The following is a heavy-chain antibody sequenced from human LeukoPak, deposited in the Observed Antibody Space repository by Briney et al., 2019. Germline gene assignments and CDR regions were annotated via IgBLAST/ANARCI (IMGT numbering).Heavy chain of an antibody. Sequence: ASVKVSCKASGYTFTGYYMHWVRQAPGQGLEWMGWINPNSGGTNYAQKFQGRVTMTRDTSIGTAYMELSRLRSDDTAVYYCASVRMVRGVTTYHFDYWGQGTLVTVSS. D-gene: IGHD3-10*01. J-gene: IGHJ4*02. CDR1: GYTFTGYY. CDR2: INPNSGGT. V-gene: IGHV1-2*02. CDR3: ASVRMVRGVTTYHFDY.